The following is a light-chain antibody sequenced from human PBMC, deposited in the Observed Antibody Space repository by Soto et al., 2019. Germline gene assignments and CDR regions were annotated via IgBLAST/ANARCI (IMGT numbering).Light chain of an antibody. CDR2: AAS. Sequence: DIQMTQSPSSLSASVGDRVTITCRASQGIGSHLGWYQKKPGKAPKRLIYAASSLQSEVPSSFSGSGFGTEISHTISTLKPQDFATCYCLQYLGIPRTFGQWTKVEVK. CDR1: QGIGSH. CDR3: LQYLGIPRT. V-gene: IGKV1-17*01. J-gene: IGKJ1*01.